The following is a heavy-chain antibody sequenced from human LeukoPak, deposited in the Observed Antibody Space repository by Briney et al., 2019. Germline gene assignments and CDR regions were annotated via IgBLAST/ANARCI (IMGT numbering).Heavy chain of an antibody. J-gene: IGHJ4*02. CDR1: GFIFSNYW. CDR2: IKQDGGEK. D-gene: IGHD3-3*01. Sequence: GGSLRLSCAASGFIFSNYWMTWVRHAPGKGLEWVATIKQDGGEKYYVDSVKGRFTISRDNAKNSLSLQMSSLRAEDTAVYYCASDRNTDFWSGYYTNYFDYWGQGTLVIVSS. V-gene: IGHV3-7*01. CDR3: ASDRNTDFWSGYYTNYFDY.